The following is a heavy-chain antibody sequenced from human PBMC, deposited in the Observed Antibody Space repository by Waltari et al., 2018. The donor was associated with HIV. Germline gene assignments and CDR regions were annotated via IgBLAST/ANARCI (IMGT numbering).Heavy chain of an antibody. CDR3: ARGWGWGFDY. V-gene: IGHV3-7*01. CDR1: GFTFSNYW. CDR2: IKEDGNKK. J-gene: IGHJ4*02. D-gene: IGHD3-16*01. Sequence: EVQLVESGGGLVQPGGSLTLSCAVPGFTFSNYWMNWVRQAPGKGLEWVANIKEDGNKKYYVDSVKGRFTISRDNAKNSLYLQMNSLRAEDTAVYYCARGWGWGFDYWGQGTLVTVSS.